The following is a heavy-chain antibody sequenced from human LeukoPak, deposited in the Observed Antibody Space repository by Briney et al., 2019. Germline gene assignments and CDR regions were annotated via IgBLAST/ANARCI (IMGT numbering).Heavy chain of an antibody. D-gene: IGHD3-16*01. CDR3: AREGEGYFDY. CDR2: IKQDGSEK. Sequence: GGSLRLSCAASGFTFSRFWMTWVRQPPGKGLEWVANIKQDGSEKYYVDSVKGRFTISRDNAKNSLYLQMNSLRAEDTAVYYCAREGEGYFDYWGQGTLVTVSS. V-gene: IGHV3-7*01. J-gene: IGHJ4*02. CDR1: GFTFSRFW.